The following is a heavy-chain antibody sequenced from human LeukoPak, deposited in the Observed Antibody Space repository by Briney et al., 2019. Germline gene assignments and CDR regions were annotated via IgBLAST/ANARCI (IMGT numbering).Heavy chain of an antibody. CDR1: GGTFSSYA. D-gene: IGHD1-7*01. CDR2: IIPIFGTA. V-gene: IGHV1-69*05. CDR3: AAGGYNWNYVGSSRRNNWFDP. J-gene: IGHJ5*02. Sequence: SVKVSCKASGGTFSSYAISWVRQAPGQGLEWMGGIIPIFGTANYAQKFRGRVTITTDESTSTAYMELSSLRSEDTAVYYCAAGGYNWNYVGSSRRNNWFDPWGQGTLVTVSS.